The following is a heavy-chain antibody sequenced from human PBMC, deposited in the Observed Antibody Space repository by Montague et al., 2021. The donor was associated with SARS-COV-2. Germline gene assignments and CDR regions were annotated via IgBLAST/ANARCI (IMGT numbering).Heavy chain of an antibody. Sequence: SETLSLTCAVYGGSLSGDHWSWIRQPPGKGLEWIGEVNHSGHTNYNVYLKRRVTMSVDTSKSQFSVKVRSVTAAYSAVYYCARGPVVVAARLRCYVDQWGQGTLVTVSS. CDR2: VNHSGHT. V-gene: IGHV4-34*01. J-gene: IGHJ4*02. D-gene: IGHD6-6*01. CDR1: GGSLSGDH. CDR3: ARGPVVVAARLRCYVDQ.